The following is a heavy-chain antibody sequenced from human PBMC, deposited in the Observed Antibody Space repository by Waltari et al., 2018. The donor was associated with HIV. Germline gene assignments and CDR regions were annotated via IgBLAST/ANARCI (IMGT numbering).Heavy chain of an antibody. D-gene: IGHD2-21*01. J-gene: IGHJ6*02. CDR3: ASYSPPRGLDV. CDR2: SSAYNENT. Sequence: HVQLVQSGAEVKKPGASVKVSRKSSGSTFTSYGFAWVRQAPGQGLEWMGWSSAYNENTNYAPKFQGRVTMTTDTSTTTGYMELRRLRSADTAVYFCASYSPPRGLDVWGQGTTVTVS. CDR1: GSTFTSYG. V-gene: IGHV1-18*01.